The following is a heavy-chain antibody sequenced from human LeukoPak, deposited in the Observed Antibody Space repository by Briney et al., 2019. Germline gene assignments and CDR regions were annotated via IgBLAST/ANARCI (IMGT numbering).Heavy chain of an antibody. J-gene: IGHJ4*02. D-gene: IGHD1-1*01. CDR3: AKATGTLGN. CDR1: GFTFSSYS. V-gene: IGHV3-23*01. Sequence: GGSLRLSCAASGFTFSSYSMNWVRQAPGKGLEWVSTISNSDGKTYYAESVKGRFTISRDNSKNTLYLQMNSLTAEDTAIYYCAKATGTLGNWDQGTLVTVSS. CDR2: ISNSDGKT.